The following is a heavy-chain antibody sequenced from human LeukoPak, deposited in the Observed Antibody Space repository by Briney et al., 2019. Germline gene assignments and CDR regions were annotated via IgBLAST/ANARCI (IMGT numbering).Heavy chain of an antibody. J-gene: IGHJ5*02. CDR3: ARDDRSPLVPAATYNWFDP. CDR2: INPSGGST. D-gene: IGHD2-2*01. Sequence: GASVKVSCKASGYTFTGYYMHWVRQAPGQGLEWMGIINPSGGSTSYAQKFQGRVTMTRDTPTSTVYMELSSLRSEDTAVYYCARDDRSPLVPAATYNWFDPWGQGTLVTVSS. V-gene: IGHV1-46*01. CDR1: GYTFTGYY.